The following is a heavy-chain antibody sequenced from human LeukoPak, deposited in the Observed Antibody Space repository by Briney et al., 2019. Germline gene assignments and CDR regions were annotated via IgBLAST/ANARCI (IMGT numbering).Heavy chain of an antibody. CDR3: ARHERGAENLDY. CDR1: GGSITTTNW. D-gene: IGHD1-1*01. CDR2: VSLEGVR. Sequence: SGTLSLTCGVSGGSITTTNWWSWVRQFPGQGLQWIGEVSLEGVRNYNPSLTSRVTMSLDRAKNLLSLNLNSVTAADTAVYYCARHERGAENLDYWGQGTLVTVSS. J-gene: IGHJ4*02. V-gene: IGHV4-4*02.